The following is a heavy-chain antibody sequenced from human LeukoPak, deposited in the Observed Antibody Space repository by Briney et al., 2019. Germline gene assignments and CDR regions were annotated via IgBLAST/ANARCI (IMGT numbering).Heavy chain of an antibody. J-gene: IGHJ4*02. CDR1: GFTFGDYA. V-gene: IGHV3-49*03. CDR2: TRSKAYGGTT. CDR3: TRWLQHVRYFDY. Sequence: GGSLRLSCTASGFTFGDYAMSWFRQAPGKGLEWLGFTRSKAYGGTTEYAASAKGRLTISRDDSKSIAYLQMNSLKTEDTAVYYCTRWLQHVRYFDYWGQGTLVTVSS. D-gene: IGHD5-24*01.